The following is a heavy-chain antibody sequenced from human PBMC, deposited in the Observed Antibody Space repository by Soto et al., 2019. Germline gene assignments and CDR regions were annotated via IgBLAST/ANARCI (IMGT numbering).Heavy chain of an antibody. CDR1: GFMFSSYC. D-gene: IGHD1-7*01. V-gene: IGHV3-7*04. CDR2: IKQDGSER. CDR3: ARVPSTRDIWSYGVGGRYYYYYMDV. J-gene: IGHJ6*03. Sequence: EVQLVESGGDLVQPGGSLRLSCAASGFMFSSYCMSWVRQAPRQGPEWVAHIKQDGSERYYVDPVKGRFTISRDNAKNSLYLQMDSLRAEDTAVYYCARVPSTRDIWSYGVGGRYYYYYMDVWGKGTTVTVSS.